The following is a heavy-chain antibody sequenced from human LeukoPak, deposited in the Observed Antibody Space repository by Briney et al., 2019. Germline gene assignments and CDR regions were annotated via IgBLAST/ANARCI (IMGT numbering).Heavy chain of an antibody. V-gene: IGHV1-18*01. D-gene: IGHD2-2*01. CDR2: ISVNNGGT. J-gene: IGHJ1*01. Sequence: EASVKVSCKASGYTYTTYSLGWVRQAPGQSLEWMGWISVNNGGTNYAQRFQDRVTLTRDTSTNTAYLELRSLRSDDTAIIYCATATQPRGYFLHWGQGTLVTVSS. CDR3: ATATQPRGYFLH. CDR1: GYTYTTYS.